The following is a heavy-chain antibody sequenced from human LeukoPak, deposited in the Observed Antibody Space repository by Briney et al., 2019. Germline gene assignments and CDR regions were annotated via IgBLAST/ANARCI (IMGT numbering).Heavy chain of an antibody. Sequence: GGSLRLSCAASGFSFSTYGMHWVRQAPGKGLEWVAVMSYDGRNTNYVDSVKGRFTVSRDNSKNALYLQMNSLRAEDTAVYYCAKDHRVGSSRGLDFWGQGTLVSVST. CDR1: GFSFSTYG. V-gene: IGHV3-30*18. J-gene: IGHJ4*02. D-gene: IGHD3-10*01. CDR2: MSYDGRNT. CDR3: AKDHRVGSSRGLDF.